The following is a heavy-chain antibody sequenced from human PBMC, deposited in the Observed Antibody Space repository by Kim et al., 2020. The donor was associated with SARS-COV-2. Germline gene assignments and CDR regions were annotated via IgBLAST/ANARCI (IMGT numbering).Heavy chain of an antibody. CDR3: TRGGIAAAVGY. CDR1: GFTFGDYA. V-gene: IGHV3-49*03. Sequence: GGSLRRSCTASGFTFGDYAMSWFRQAPGKGLEWVGFIRSKAYGGTTEYAASVKGRFTISRDDSKSIAYLQMNSLKTEDTAVYYCTRGGIAAAVGYWGQGTLVTVSS. CDR2: IRSKAYGGTT. D-gene: IGHD6-13*01. J-gene: IGHJ4*02.